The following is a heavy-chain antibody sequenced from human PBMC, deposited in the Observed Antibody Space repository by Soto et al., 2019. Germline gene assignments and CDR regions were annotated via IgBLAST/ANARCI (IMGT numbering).Heavy chain of an antibody. CDR2: IYYTGST. CDR1: VDSINDYY. J-gene: IGHJ4*02. V-gene: IGHV4-59*01. CDR3: AKYRSTEAEGFTLEY. D-gene: IGHD2-2*01. Sequence: SETLSLTCTFSVDSINDYYWSCIRHPPGKRLEWIGYIYYTGSTTYNPSLESRVTMSVDTSKNQFSLKLNSVNAADTAVYYCAKYRSTEAEGFTLEYWGGGTLVIVSS.